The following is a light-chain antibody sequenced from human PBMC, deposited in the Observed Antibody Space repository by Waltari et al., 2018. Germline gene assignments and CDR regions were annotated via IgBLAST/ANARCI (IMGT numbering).Light chain of an antibody. CDR1: GSNIVRNT. CDR3: ATWDDSLNGVV. J-gene: IGLJ3*02. V-gene: IGLV1-44*01. Sequence: QSVLTQPPSASGTPGQRVTIFCSGRGSNIVRNTVECYQHLPGTAPQLLITINDQRPSGVPARFSGSKSGTSASLAISGLQSEDEAVYYCATWDDSLNGVVFGGGTKLTVL. CDR2: IND.